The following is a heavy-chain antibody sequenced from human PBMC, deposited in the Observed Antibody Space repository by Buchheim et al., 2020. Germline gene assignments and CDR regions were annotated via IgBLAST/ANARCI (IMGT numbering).Heavy chain of an antibody. CDR1: GFTFSSYA. J-gene: IGHJ5*02. Sequence: EVQLLESGGGLVQPGGSLRLSCAASGFTFSSYAMSWVRQAPGKGLEWVSAISGSGGSTYYADSVKGRFTISRDNSQTTLYLQMNSLRAEETAVYYCAVGGGEWLRFGWFDPWGQGTL. D-gene: IGHD5-12*01. V-gene: IGHV3-23*01. CDR2: ISGSGGST. CDR3: AVGGGEWLRFGWFDP.